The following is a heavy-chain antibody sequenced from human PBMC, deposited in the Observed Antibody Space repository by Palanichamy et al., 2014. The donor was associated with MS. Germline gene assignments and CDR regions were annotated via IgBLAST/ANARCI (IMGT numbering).Heavy chain of an antibody. Sequence: QVQLVESGGGVVQPGRSLRLSCAASGFTFSSYAMHWVRQAPGKGLEWVAVISYDGSNKYYADSVKGRFTISRDNSKNTLYLQMNSLRAEDTAVYYCARGGRGMIFGVVIVQTPFDYWGQGTLVTVSS. CDR1: GFTFSSYA. D-gene: IGHD3-3*01. CDR2: ISYDGSNK. CDR3: ARGGRGMIFGVVIVQTPFDY. V-gene: IGHV3-30-3*01. J-gene: IGHJ4*02.